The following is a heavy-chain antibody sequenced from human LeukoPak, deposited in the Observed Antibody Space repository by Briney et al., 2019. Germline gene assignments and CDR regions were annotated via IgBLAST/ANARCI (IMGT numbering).Heavy chain of an antibody. CDR1: GFTFSNYA. CDR3: AKSRIVVVTAIDY. V-gene: IGHV3-23*01. Sequence: GASLRLSCVASGFTFSNYAMSWVRQAPGKGLEWVSAITGSGDSTINADSVKGRFTISRDNSKNTLHLQMNDLRAEDTAVYYCAKSRIVVVTAIDYWGQGILVTVSS. D-gene: IGHD2-21*02. J-gene: IGHJ4*02. CDR2: ITGSGDST.